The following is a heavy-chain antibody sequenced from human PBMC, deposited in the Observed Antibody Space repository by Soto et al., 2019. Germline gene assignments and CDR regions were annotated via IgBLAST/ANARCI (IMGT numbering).Heavy chain of an antibody. J-gene: IGHJ4*02. CDR1: GYTFTGYY. D-gene: IGHD3-9*01. V-gene: IGHV1-2*02. CDR3: ARDRDVLRYFAWLGSLDY. CDR2: INPNSGGT. Sequence: GASVKVSCKASGYTFTGYYMHWVRQAPGQGLEWMGWINPNSGGTNYAQKFQGRVTMTRDTSISTAYMELSRRRSDDTAVYYCARDRDVLRYFAWLGSLDYWGQGTLVTVSS.